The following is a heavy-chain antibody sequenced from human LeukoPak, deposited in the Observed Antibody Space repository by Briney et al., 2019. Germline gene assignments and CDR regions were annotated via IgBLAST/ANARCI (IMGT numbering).Heavy chain of an antibody. D-gene: IGHD6-13*01. CDR2: IYHSGST. CDR1: GGSISSGGYS. V-gene: IGHV4-30-2*01. Sequence: PSETLSLTCAVSGGSISSGGYSWSWIRQPPGKGLEWIGYIYHSGSTYYNPSLKSRVTISVDRSKNQFSLKLSSVTAADTAVYYCARGSRDSSSWYVSEYFQHWGQGTLVTVSS. J-gene: IGHJ1*01. CDR3: ARGSRDSSSWYVSEYFQH.